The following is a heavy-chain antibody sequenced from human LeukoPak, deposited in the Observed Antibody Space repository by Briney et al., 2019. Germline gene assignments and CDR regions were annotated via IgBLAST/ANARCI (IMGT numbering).Heavy chain of an antibody. CDR2: IKEDGSEK. J-gene: IGHJ4*02. V-gene: IGHV3-7*03. CDR1: GFTFSRYW. CDR3: AKDMGILTGYSLDY. D-gene: IGHD3-9*01. Sequence: GGSLRLSCAASGFTFSRYWMSWVRQAPGKGLEWVANIKEDGSEKKYVDSVKGRFTISRDNAKNSVYLQMNSLRAEDTAVYYCAKDMGILTGYSLDYWGQGTLVTVSS.